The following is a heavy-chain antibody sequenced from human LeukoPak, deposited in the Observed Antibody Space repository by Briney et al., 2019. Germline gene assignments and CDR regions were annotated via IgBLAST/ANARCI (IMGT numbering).Heavy chain of an antibody. Sequence: LEWMGMISPGDFDTRYTPSFKGQVTISVDKSISTAYLQWSSLKASDTAIYYCARHQGGMDVWGQGTTVTVSS. V-gene: IGHV5-51*01. J-gene: IGHJ6*02. CDR3: ARHQGGMDV. CDR2: ISPGDFDT.